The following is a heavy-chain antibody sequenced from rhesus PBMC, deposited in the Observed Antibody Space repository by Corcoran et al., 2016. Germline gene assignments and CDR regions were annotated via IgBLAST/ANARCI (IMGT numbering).Heavy chain of an antibody. CDR3: GTSETAGTVGLDY. Sequence: EVQLVQSGAEVKKPGASVKISCKAPGYTITDYYLTWVGQAPGKGLEWMGRVDPEDGEAIHAQKFQDRVTITADTSTDTAYMELSSLRSEDTAVYYCGTSETAGTVGLDYWGQGVLVTVSS. J-gene: IGHJ4*01. D-gene: IGHD5-24*01. CDR2: VDPEDGEA. V-gene: IGHV1-111*02. CDR1: GYTITDYY.